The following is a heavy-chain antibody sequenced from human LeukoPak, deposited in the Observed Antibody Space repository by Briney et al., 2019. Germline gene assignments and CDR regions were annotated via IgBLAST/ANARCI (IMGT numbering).Heavy chain of an antibody. V-gene: IGHV5-51*01. J-gene: IGHJ6*02. CDR1: GHSFSNYW. Sequence: GESLKISCKDSGHSFSNYWIGWVRQTPGKGLEWMGIINPGDSDTRYSASFQGQVTMSVDKSITTAYLQWSSLKASDTAMYYCARQGKGVSLDVWGQGTTVTVSS. CDR3: ARQGKGVSLDV. CDR2: INPGDSDT.